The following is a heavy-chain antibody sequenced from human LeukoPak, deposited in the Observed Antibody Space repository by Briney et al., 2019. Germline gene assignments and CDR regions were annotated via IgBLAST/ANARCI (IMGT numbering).Heavy chain of an antibody. CDR1: GGSISSYY. D-gene: IGHD3-22*01. CDR3: ARDSYYDSSGYYHAFDI. V-gene: IGHV4-4*07. J-gene: IGHJ3*02. Sequence: PSETLSLTCTVSGGSISSYYWSWIRQPAGKGLEWIGRIYTSGSTNYNPSLKSRVTMSVDTSKNQFSLKLSSVTAADTAVYHCARDSYYDSSGYYHAFDIWGQGTMVTVSS. CDR2: IYTSGST.